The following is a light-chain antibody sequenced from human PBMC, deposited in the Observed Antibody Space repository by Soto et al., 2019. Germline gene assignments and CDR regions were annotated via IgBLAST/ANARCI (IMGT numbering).Light chain of an antibody. V-gene: IGLV1-40*01. CDR2: GNS. CDR1: TSNIGAGYD. J-gene: IGLJ1*01. Sequence: QSVLTQPPSVSGAPGQRVTISCTGSTSNIGAGYDVHWYQQLPETAPKLLIYGNSNRPSGVPDRFSGFKSGTSASLAITGLQAEDEADYYCQSYDNSLGAGVFGTGTKLTVV. CDR3: QSYDNSLGAGV.